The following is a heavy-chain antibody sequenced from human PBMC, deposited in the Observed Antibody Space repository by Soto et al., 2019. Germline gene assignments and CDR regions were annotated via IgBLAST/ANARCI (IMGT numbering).Heavy chain of an antibody. CDR3: AKASDYGDWGYYFDY. Sequence: GGSLRLSCAASGFTFSSYAMSWVRQAPGKGLEWVSAISGSGGSTYYADSVKGRFTISRDNSKNTLYLQMNSLRAEDTAVYYCAKASDYGDWGYYFDYWGQGTLVTVSS. V-gene: IGHV3-23*01. J-gene: IGHJ4*02. CDR1: GFTFSSYA. D-gene: IGHD4-17*01. CDR2: ISGSGGST.